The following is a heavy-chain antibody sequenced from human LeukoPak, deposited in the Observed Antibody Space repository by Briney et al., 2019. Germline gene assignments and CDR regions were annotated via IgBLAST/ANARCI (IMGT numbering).Heavy chain of an antibody. CDR1: GYTFTSYG. CDR2: IIPIFGTA. CDR3: ARGDQNCSGGSCFASPFDY. J-gene: IGHJ4*02. V-gene: IGHV1-69*05. Sequence: SVKVSCMASGYTFTSYGISWVRQAPGQGLEWMGRIIPIFGTANYAQKFQGRVTITTDESTSTAYMELSSLRSEDTAVYYCARGDQNCSGGSCFASPFDYWGQGTLVTVSS. D-gene: IGHD2-15*01.